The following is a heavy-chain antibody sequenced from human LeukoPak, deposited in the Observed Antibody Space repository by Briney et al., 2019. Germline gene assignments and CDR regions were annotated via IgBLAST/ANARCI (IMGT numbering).Heavy chain of an antibody. CDR3: ARDLRQWLVGAAFDI. Sequence: ASVKVSCKASGYTFTSYGISWVRQAPGQGLEWMGWISAYNGNTNYAQKLQGRVTMTTDTSTSTAYMELSSLRSEDTAVYYCARDLRQWLVGAAFDIWGQGTMVTVSS. D-gene: IGHD6-19*01. CDR1: GYTFTSYG. CDR2: ISAYNGNT. V-gene: IGHV1-18*01. J-gene: IGHJ3*02.